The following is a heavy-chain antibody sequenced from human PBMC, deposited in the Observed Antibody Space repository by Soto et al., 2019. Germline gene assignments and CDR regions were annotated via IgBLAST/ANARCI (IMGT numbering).Heavy chain of an antibody. CDR3: ARATGGGKSWYVYH. CDR2: INHSGST. D-gene: IGHD2-15*01. J-gene: IGHJ4*02. CDR1: GGSFSGYY. Sequence: QGEIQQWGAGLLKPSETLSLTCAVSGGSFSGYYWKWIRQPPGKGLEWIGEINHSGSTNYNPSLKSRVTISVDTSKSQFSLKLTSVTAADTAVYYCARATGGGKSWYVYHWGQGTLVTVSS. V-gene: IGHV4-34*01.